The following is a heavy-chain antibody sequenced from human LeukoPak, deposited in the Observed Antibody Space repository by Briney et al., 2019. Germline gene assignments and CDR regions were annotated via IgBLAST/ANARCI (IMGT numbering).Heavy chain of an antibody. CDR1: GYSISSGYF. V-gene: IGHV4-38-2*02. J-gene: IGHJ4*02. CDR2: IHSGESP. D-gene: IGHD2-15*01. CDR3: ARDRYCSGGYCAIPLDY. Sequence: SETLSLTCTVSGYSISSGYFWGWIRQPPGKGLEWIAIIHSGESPYYSPSLESRVTMAIDTSKNQLSLKLNSVTAADTAVYYCARDRYCSGGYCAIPLDYWGQGTLVTVSS.